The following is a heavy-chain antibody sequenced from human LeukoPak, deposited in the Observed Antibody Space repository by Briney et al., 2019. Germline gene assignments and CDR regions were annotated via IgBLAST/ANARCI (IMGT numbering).Heavy chain of an antibody. CDR2: ISTDGSQT. CDR1: GFTFSNYW. Sequence: GGSLRLSCEASGFTFSNYWMHWVRQAPGKGLMWVSQISTDGSQTFYADSVKGRFTISRDNAKNILFLQMDSLRPEDTAVYYCVRSLRSADFWGQGTLVTVSS. CDR3: VRSLRSADF. J-gene: IGHJ4*02. V-gene: IGHV3-74*01.